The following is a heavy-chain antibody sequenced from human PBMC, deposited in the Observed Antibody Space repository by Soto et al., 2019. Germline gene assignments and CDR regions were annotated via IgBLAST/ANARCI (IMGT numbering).Heavy chain of an antibody. CDR3: ARDPAP. V-gene: IGHV4-31*03. CDR2: IYNSGTT. J-gene: IGHJ5*02. CDR1: GGSITRGGYY. Sequence: QVQLQESGPGLVKPSETLSLTCTVSGGSITRGGYYWSWIRQHPGKGLEWIGYIYNSGTTYYNPSLKSRVTISVDTTKNQFALKLTSVTAADTAVYYCARDPAPWGQGTLVTVSS.